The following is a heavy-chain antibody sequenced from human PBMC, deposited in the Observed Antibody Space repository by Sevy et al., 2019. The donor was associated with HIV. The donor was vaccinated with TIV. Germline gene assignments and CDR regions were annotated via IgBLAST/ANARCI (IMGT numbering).Heavy chain of an antibody. CDR3: ARDLEFYDYGDYGPAFMPDY. Sequence: GGSLILSCAASGFTFSTYGMHWVRHAPGKGLEWVAVIWFDESNTYYADSVKGRFTISRDIAKNTLHLQMNSLRAEDTAVYYCARDLEFYDYGDYGPAFMPDYWGQGTLVTVSS. CDR2: IWFDESNT. CDR1: GFTFSTYG. V-gene: IGHV3-33*01. D-gene: IGHD4-17*01. J-gene: IGHJ4*02.